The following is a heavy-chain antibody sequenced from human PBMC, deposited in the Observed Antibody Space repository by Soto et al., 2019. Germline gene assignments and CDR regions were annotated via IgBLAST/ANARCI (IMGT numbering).Heavy chain of an antibody. CDR3: ARDGPQFVHNAENFDI. J-gene: IGHJ3*02. D-gene: IGHD6-6*01. V-gene: IGHV1-18*01. CDR2: ISAYNGDT. CDR1: GYTFRNYG. Sequence: QVQLLQSGPEVKKPGASVKLSCKASGYTFRNYGINWVRQAPGQGLEWMGWISAYNGDTNYAQNFQGRVTLATDTPTSTAYLELRSLKSDATAMYYCARDGPQFVHNAENFDIWGQGTTVTVSS.